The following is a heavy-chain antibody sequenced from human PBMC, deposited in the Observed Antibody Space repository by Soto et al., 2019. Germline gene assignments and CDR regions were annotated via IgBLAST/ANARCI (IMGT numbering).Heavy chain of an antibody. J-gene: IGHJ4*02. Sequence: SQAPSITCPSSGCLISSNTATWIWIRQPPSRGLEWLGRTYYRSKWYNDYAVSVKSRITINPDTSKNQFSLQLNSVTPEDTAVYFCARGVATRFDDWGRGTLVTVSS. V-gene: IGHV6-1*01. CDR3: ARGVATRFDD. CDR1: GCLISSNTAT. CDR2: TYYRSKWYN. D-gene: IGHD6-13*01.